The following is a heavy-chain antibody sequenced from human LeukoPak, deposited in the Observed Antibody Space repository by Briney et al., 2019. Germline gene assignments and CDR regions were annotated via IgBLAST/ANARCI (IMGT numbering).Heavy chain of an antibody. Sequence: SETLSLTCSVSGGSITTTYYWSWIRQPPGGGLEWIASLYHSGNSNYNPSLTSRLTMSVDPSKNQFSPQLTSMTAADTAIFYRTRNQSNFFGLGVTFGPWGQGSLVTVSS. J-gene: IGHJ5*02. V-gene: IGHV4-39*01. CDR3: TRNQSNFFGLGVTFGP. D-gene: IGHD3-16*01. CDR2: LYHSGNS. CDR1: GGSITTTYY.